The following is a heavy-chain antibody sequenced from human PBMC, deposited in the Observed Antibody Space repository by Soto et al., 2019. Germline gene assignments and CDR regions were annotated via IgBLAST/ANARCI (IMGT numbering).Heavy chain of an antibody. CDR1: GYTFTSYD. V-gene: IGHV1-8*01. J-gene: IGHJ6*03. Sequence: ASVKVSCKASGYTFTSYDINWVRQATGQGLEWMGWMNPNSGNTGYAQKFQGRVTMTRNPSISTAYMELSSLRSEDTAVYYCARSGAARLYYYYMDVWGKGTTVTVSS. CDR2: MNPNSGNT. CDR3: ARSGAARLYYYYMDV. D-gene: IGHD6-6*01.